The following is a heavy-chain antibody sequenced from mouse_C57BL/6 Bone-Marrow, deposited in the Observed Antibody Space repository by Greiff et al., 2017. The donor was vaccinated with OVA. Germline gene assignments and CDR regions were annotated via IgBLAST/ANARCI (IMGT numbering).Heavy chain of an antibody. J-gene: IGHJ3*01. CDR1: GYSITSGYY. CDR2: ISYDGSN. CDR3: ARQGSYDYDGSAWFAY. D-gene: IGHD2-4*01. V-gene: IGHV3-6*01. Sequence: EVKLQESGPGLVKPSQSLSLTCSVTGYSITSGYYWNWIRQFPGNKLEWMGYISYDGSNNYNPSLKNRISITRDTSKNQFFLKLNSVTTEDTATYYCARQGSYDYDGSAWFAYWGQGTLVTVSA.